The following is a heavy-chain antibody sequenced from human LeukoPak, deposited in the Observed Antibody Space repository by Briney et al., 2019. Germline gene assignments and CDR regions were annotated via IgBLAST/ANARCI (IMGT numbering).Heavy chain of an antibody. Sequence: ASVKVSCKASGYTFTSYYMHWVRQAPGQGLEWMGIINPSGGSTSYAQKFRGRVTMTRDTSTSTVYMELSSLRSEDTAVYYCARDRYCSSTSCSSGSYYMDVWGKGTTVTVSS. CDR2: INPSGGST. V-gene: IGHV1-46*01. CDR1: GYTFTSYY. D-gene: IGHD2-2*01. CDR3: ARDRYCSSTSCSSGSYYMDV. J-gene: IGHJ6*03.